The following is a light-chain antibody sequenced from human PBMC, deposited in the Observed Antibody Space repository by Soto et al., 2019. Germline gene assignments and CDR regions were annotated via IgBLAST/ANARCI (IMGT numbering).Light chain of an antibody. CDR1: QSVSSN. CDR3: QQYNNWPPNT. J-gene: IGKJ5*01. Sequence: EIVMTQSASTLSVSAGERATLSCGASQSVSSNLAWYQQKPGQAPRLLVYGASTRATGIPARFSGSGSGTEFTLTISSLQSQDFAVYYCQQYNNWPPNTFGQGTRLEIK. V-gene: IGKV3-15*01. CDR2: GAS.